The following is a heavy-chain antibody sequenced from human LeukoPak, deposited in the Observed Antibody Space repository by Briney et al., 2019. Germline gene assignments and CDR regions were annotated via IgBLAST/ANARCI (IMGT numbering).Heavy chain of an antibody. D-gene: IGHD6-13*01. J-gene: IGHJ6*03. CDR1: GGSISSYY. V-gene: IGHV4-59*01. CDR2: IYYSGST. CDR3: ARALYSSSGVYYYYMDV. Sequence: SETLSLTCTVSGGSISSYYWSWIRQPPGKGLEWIVYIYYSGSTNYNPSLKSRVTISVHTSKNQFSLKLNSVTAADTAVYYCARALYSSSGVYYYYMDVWGKGTTVTVSS.